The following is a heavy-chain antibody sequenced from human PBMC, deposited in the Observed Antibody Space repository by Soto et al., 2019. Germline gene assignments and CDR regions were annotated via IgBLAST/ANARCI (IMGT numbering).Heavy chain of an antibody. CDR2: ISYDGSNK. J-gene: IGHJ4*02. V-gene: IGHV3-30*03. D-gene: IGHD3-10*01. CDR1: GFTFSSYG. Sequence: GSLRLSCAASGFTFSSYGMHWVRQAPGKGLEWVAVISYDGSNKYYADSVKGRFTISRDNSKNTLYLQMNSLRAEDTAVYYWAGGGGIGGFDYWGQGTLVTVSS. CDR3: AGGGGIGGFDY.